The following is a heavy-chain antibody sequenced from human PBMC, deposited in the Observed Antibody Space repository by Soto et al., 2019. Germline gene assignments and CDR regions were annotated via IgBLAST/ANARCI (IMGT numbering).Heavy chain of an antibody. D-gene: IGHD4-17*01. J-gene: IGHJ4*02. Sequence: ASVKVSCKASGYTFTSYAMHWVRQAPGQRLEWMGWINAGNGNTKYSQKFQGRVTITRDTSASTAYMELSSLRSEDTAVYYCAREPRDYEYYFDYWGQGTLVTVSS. CDR1: GYTFTSYA. CDR2: INAGNGNT. V-gene: IGHV1-3*01. CDR3: AREPRDYEYYFDY.